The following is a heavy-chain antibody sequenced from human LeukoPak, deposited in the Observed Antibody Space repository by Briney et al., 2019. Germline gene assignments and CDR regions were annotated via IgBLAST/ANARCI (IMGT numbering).Heavy chain of an antibody. CDR3: ARRDIVVVPAAKGAFDI. D-gene: IGHD2-2*01. CDR1: GFAFSNYG. J-gene: IGHJ3*02. V-gene: IGHV3-23*01. CDR2: ITGSGGTT. Sequence: GGSLRLSCAASGFAFSNYGMNWVRQAPGKGLEWVSGITGSGGTTYYADSVKGRFTIPRDNSKNTLYLQMNSLRAEDTAVYYCARRDIVVVPAAKGAFDIWGQGTMVTVSS.